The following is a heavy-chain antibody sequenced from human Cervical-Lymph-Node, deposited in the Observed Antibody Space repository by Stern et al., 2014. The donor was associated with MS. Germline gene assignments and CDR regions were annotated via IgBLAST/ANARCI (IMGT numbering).Heavy chain of an antibody. CDR1: GYPFTSEA. D-gene: IGHD5-24*01. Sequence: QVQLVQSGSELRKPGASVKVSCKASGYPFTSEAMNWVRQAPGQDFEWMGWINTDTGNPTYAQGFAGRFVFSLDASVSTAYLQIRDLKAEDTAVYCCTRGPMASFDFWGQGTLVTVSS. CDR2: INTDTGNP. J-gene: IGHJ4*02. CDR3: TRGPMASFDF. V-gene: IGHV7-4-1*02.